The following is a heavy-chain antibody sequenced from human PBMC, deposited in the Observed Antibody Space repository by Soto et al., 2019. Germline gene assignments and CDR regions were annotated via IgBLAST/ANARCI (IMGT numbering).Heavy chain of an antibody. V-gene: IGHV3-21*01. J-gene: IGHJ5*02. CDR3: TRDASRDSSARGWFDP. D-gene: IGHD6-13*01. CDR1: GFTFRSFT. Sequence: GSLRLSCAASGFTFRSFTMNWVRQAPGKGLEWVSTISSNSAYIYYPDALRGRFTISRDNAKNSLHLQMNSLRAEDTAVYYCTRDASRDSSARGWFDPWGPGTLVTVSS. CDR2: ISSNSAYI.